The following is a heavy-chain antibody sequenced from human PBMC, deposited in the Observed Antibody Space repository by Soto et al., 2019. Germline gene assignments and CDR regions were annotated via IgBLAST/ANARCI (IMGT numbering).Heavy chain of an antibody. CDR1: GGTFSSYA. CDR3: ARGVPDYYDSSGYYPLDY. CDR2: IIPIFGTA. Sequence: QVQLVQSGAEVKKPGSSVKVSCKASGGTFSSYAISWVRQAPGQGLEWMGGIIPIFGTANYAQKFQGRVTITADESTSTAYMELSSLRSEATAVYYCARGVPDYYDSSGYYPLDYWGQGTLVTVSS. V-gene: IGHV1-69*01. D-gene: IGHD3-22*01. J-gene: IGHJ4*02.